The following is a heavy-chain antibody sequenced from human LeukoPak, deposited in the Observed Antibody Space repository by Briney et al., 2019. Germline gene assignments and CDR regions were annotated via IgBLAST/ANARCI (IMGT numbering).Heavy chain of an antibody. Sequence: SETLSLTCTVTGGSISSYYWSWIRQPPGKGLEWIGYINYSGSTNHNPSLKSRVTISVDTSKNQFSLKLNSVTAADTAMYYCARVPVIAAAALHFDYWGLGTLVTVSS. J-gene: IGHJ4*02. CDR1: GGSISSYY. CDR3: ARVPVIAAAALHFDY. V-gene: IGHV4-59*01. CDR2: INYSGST. D-gene: IGHD6-13*01.